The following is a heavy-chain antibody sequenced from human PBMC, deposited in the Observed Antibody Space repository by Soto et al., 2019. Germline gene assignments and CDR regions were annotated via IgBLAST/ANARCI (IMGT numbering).Heavy chain of an antibody. Sequence: ASVKVSCKASGYTFTNYGITWVRQAPGQGLEWMGWISAYNGNTHYTQRLQGRVTMTTDTSTSTAYMELRGLRSDDTAVYYCAKDPTRPYVDIVATITTYWGQGTLVTVSS. D-gene: IGHD5-12*01. V-gene: IGHV1-18*01. CDR3: AKDPTRPYVDIVATITTY. CDR1: GYTFTNYG. J-gene: IGHJ4*02. CDR2: ISAYNGNT.